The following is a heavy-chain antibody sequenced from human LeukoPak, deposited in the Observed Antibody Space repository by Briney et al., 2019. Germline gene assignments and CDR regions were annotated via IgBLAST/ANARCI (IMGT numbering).Heavy chain of an antibody. CDR3: ATGDEDSPMNFYH. CDR2: LNWDGGST. V-gene: IGHV3-43*01. D-gene: IGHD5-18*01. CDR1: GFIFDDYT. J-gene: IGHJ4*02. Sequence: GGSLRLSCVASGFIFDDYTMHGVRHAPGKGLEGISLLNWDGGSTYYARSVKGRFTVSRDNSKNSLYLQMNSLTTEDTAFYYCATGDEDSPMNFYHWGQGTLVTVSS.